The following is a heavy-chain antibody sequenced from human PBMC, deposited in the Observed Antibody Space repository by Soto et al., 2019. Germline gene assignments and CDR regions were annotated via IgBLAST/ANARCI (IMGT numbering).Heavy chain of an antibody. V-gene: IGHV3-23*01. Sequence: GGSLRLSCAASGFTFSTYAMSWVRQAPGKGLEWVSVIGEGGFSTQYAASVKGRFTISRDNSKNMLYLQMNSLRSDDTAVYYCARDSITRVSSDFHGMDVWGQGTTVTVSS. D-gene: IGHD3-16*01. CDR3: ARDSITRVSSDFHGMDV. CDR2: IGEGGFST. CDR1: GFTFSTYA. J-gene: IGHJ6*02.